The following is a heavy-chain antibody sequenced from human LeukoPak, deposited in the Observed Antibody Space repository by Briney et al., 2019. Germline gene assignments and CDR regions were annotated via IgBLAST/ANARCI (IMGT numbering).Heavy chain of an antibody. CDR3: AKAAGFLEWRTGFDP. J-gene: IGHJ5*02. CDR1: GFTFSSYA. V-gene: IGHV3-23*01. D-gene: IGHD3-3*01. CDR2: ISGSGGST. Sequence: GGSLRLSCAASGFTFSSYAMSWVRQAPGKGLEWVSAISGSGGSTYYADSVKGRFTISRDNSKNTLYLQMNSLRAEDTAVHYCAKAAGFLEWRTGFDPWGQGTLVTVSS.